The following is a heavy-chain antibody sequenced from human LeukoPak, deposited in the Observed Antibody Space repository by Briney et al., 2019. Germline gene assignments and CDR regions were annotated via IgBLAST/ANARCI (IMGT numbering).Heavy chain of an antibody. V-gene: IGHV5-51*01. Sequence: GESLKISCKGSGYSFTSYWSGGVGQMPGKGREWMGIIDAGDSDTRYSPSCQGQVTISADKSISTAYLQWSSLKASDTAMYYCARSGIAVADPFDYWGRGTLVTVSS. J-gene: IGHJ4*02. CDR2: IDAGDSDT. CDR3: ARSGIAVADPFDY. CDR1: GYSFTSYW. D-gene: IGHD6-19*01.